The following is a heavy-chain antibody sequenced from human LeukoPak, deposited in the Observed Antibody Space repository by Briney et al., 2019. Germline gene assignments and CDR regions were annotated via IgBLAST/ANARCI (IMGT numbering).Heavy chain of an antibody. CDR1: GYTFTSYD. CDR2: MNPNSGNT. Sequence: ASVKVSCKASGYTFTSYDINWVRQATGQGLEWMGWMNPNSGNTGYAQKFQGRVTMTRNTSISTAYMELSSLRSEDTAVYYCARFFRQQLVLGYCYYGMDVWGQGTTVAVSS. D-gene: IGHD6-6*01. CDR3: ARFFRQQLVLGYCYYGMDV. V-gene: IGHV1-8*01. J-gene: IGHJ6*02.